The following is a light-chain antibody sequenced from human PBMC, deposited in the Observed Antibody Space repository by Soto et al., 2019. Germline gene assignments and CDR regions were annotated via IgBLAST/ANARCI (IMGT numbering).Light chain of an antibody. Sequence: QSVLTQPASVSGSPGQSITISCTGTSSDIASYKFVSWFQHQPGKAPKLLIYEVNNRPSGISNRFSASKSGNTASLTISGLQPEDEDTYFCSSATNPDTLVVYGGGTKLTVL. CDR3: SSATNPDTLVV. CDR1: SSDIASYKF. V-gene: IGLV2-14*01. J-gene: IGLJ2*01. CDR2: EVN.